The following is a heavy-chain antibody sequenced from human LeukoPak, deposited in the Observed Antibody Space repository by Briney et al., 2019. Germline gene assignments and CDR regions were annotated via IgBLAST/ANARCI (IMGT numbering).Heavy chain of an antibody. D-gene: IGHD6-6*01. CDR1: GFTFDDYA. CDR2: ISGDGGST. Sequence: GGSLRLSCAASGFTFDDYAMHWVRQAPGKGLEWVSLISGDGGSTYFADSVKGRFTISRDNSKNSLYLQMNSLKTEDTALYYCAKGRIAARSPYFDYWGQGTLVTVSS. V-gene: IGHV3-43*02. J-gene: IGHJ4*02. CDR3: AKGRIAARSPYFDY.